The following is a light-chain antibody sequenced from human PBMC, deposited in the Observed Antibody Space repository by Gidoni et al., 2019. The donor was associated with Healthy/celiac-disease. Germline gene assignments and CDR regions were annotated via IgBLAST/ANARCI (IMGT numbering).Light chain of an antibody. CDR1: QSRLHSNGYNY. CDR2: LGS. CDR3: MQARQTPRT. J-gene: IGKJ3*01. Sequence: GTPGESAASTCSSSQSRLHSNGYNYLDWYLQKPGQAPQLLIYLGSNRASGVPDRFSGSGSGTDFTLKISKVEAEDVGVYYCMQARQTPRTFGPGTKVDIK. V-gene: IGKV2-28*01.